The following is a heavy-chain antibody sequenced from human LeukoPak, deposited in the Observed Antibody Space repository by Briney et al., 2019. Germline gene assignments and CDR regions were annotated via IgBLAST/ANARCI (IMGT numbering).Heavy chain of an antibody. V-gene: IGHV1-2*02. CDR2: INPNSGGT. CDR1: GYTFTGYY. Sequence: GASVKVSCKASGYTFTGYYMHWVRQAPGQGLEWMGWINPNSGGTNYAQKFQGRVTMTRDTSISTAYMELSRLRSDDTAVYYCARNQLGYCSSTSCYEGDWFDPWGQGTLVTVSS. CDR3: ARNQLGYCSSTSCYEGDWFDP. J-gene: IGHJ5*02. D-gene: IGHD2-2*03.